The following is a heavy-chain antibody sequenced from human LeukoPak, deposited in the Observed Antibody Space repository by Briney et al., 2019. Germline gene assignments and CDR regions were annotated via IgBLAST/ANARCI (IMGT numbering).Heavy chain of an antibody. CDR2: IYYSGST. CDR3: ARDQYFDWLSPPASYGMDV. J-gene: IGHJ6*02. V-gene: IGHV4-31*03. D-gene: IGHD3-9*01. CDR1: GGSISSGGYY. Sequence: PSETLSLTCTVSGGSISSGGYYWSWIRQHPGKGLEWIGYIYYSGSTYYNPSLKSRVTISVDTSKNQFSLKLSSVTAADTAVYYCARDQYFDWLSPPASYGMDVWGQGTTVTVSS.